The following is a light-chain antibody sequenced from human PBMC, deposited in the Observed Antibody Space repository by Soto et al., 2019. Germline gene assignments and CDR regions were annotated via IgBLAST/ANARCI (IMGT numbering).Light chain of an antibody. J-gene: IGKJ5*01. V-gene: IGKV3-11*01. CDR2: DAS. CDR1: QSIRTS. CDR3: QQRNAWLPIT. Sequence: VLRQAGETLSFCRAEYASQSCRASQSIRTSLAWYQQKPGQAPRLVIFDASNRANGVPARFGGSASGTRFTLSICGLGLQDFAVYHSQQRNAWLPITIGQGTRLEIK.